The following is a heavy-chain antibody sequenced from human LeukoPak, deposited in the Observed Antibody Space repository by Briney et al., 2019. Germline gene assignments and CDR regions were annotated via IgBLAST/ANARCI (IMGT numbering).Heavy chain of an antibody. Sequence: GGSLRLSCAASGFTFSNYWMHWVRQAPGKGLVWVSRISSDGSSTTYTDSVKGRFTISRDNAKNTLYLQMSSLRAEDTAVYYCARDYGRSRDYGMDVWGQGTTVTVSS. CDR1: GFTFSNYW. CDR3: ARDYGRSRDYGMDV. D-gene: IGHD3-10*01. CDR2: ISSDGSST. V-gene: IGHV3-74*03. J-gene: IGHJ6*02.